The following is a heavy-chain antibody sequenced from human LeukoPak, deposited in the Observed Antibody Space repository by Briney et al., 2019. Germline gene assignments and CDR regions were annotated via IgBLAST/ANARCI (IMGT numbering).Heavy chain of an antibody. V-gene: IGHV4-4*02. J-gene: IGHJ6*02. CDR3: ASDRRNSRKTTVTSYYYYGMDV. CDR1: GGSISSSNW. CDR2: IYHSGST. Sequence: PSETLSLTCAVSGGSISSSNWWSWVRQPPGKGLEWIGEIYHSGSTNYNPSLKSRVTISVDKSKNQFSLKLSSVTAADTAVSYCASDRRNSRKTTVTSYYYYGMDVWGQGTTVTVSS. D-gene: IGHD4-17*01.